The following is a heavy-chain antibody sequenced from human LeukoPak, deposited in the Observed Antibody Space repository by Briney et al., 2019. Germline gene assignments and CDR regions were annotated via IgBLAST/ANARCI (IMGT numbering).Heavy chain of an antibody. CDR1: GGSISSYY. D-gene: IGHD3-10*01. CDR2: IYTSGST. V-gene: IGHV4-4*07. J-gene: IGHJ5*02. Sequence: SETLSLTCTVSGGSISSYYWSWIRQPAGKGLEWIGRIYTSGSTNYNPSLKSRVTMSVDTSKNQFSLKLSSVTAADTAVYYCARESPHYYGSGRQNWFDPWGQGTLVTVSS. CDR3: ARESPHYYGSGRQNWFDP.